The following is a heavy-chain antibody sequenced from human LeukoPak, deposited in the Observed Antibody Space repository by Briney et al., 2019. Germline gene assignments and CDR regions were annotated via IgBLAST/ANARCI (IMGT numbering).Heavy chain of an antibody. Sequence: PSQTLSLTCSVSGGSISSGDYQWTWIRQPPGKGLEWIGEIHYSGRINYNPSLKSRVTISADTSNNHFSLRMNSVTAADTAVYYCSRGTDAYKCGNSWGQGTLGTVSS. CDR3: SRGTDAYKCGNS. D-gene: IGHD5-24*01. J-gene: IGHJ4*02. CDR1: GGSISSGDYQ. CDR2: IHYSGRI. V-gene: IGHV4-30-4*08.